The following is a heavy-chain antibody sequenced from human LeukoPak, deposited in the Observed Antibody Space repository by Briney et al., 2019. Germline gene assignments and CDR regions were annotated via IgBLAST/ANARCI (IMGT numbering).Heavy chain of an antibody. D-gene: IGHD6-13*01. CDR3: ARDSRGIAAAGTLTGNWFDP. V-gene: IGHV4-34*01. CDR1: GGCFSGYY. Sequence: SETLPLTCAVYGGCFSGYYWSWIRQPPGKGLEWIGEINHSGSTNYNPSLKSRVTISVDTSKNQFSLKLSSVTAADTAVYYCARDSRGIAAAGTLTGNWFDPWGQGTLVTVSS. J-gene: IGHJ5*02. CDR2: INHSGST.